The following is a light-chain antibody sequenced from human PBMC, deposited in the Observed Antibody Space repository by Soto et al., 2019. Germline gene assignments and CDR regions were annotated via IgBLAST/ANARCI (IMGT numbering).Light chain of an antibody. V-gene: IGKV3-15*01. CDR2: GAS. CDR1: QSIGSS. Sequence: EIVMTQSPATLSVSPGESATLSCRASQSIGSSLAWYQQKPGQAPRLLIYGASTRAKGVPARFTGSGSGNAVTLLISSLPPADFAVYYCQQFHIWPPYTFGQGTKLEIK. CDR3: QQFHIWPPYT. J-gene: IGKJ2*01.